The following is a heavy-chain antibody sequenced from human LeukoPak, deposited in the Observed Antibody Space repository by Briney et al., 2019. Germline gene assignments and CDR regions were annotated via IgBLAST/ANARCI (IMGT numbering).Heavy chain of an antibody. Sequence: PSQTLSLTCTVSGGSISSYYWSWIRQPPGKGLEWIGYIYYSGSTNYNPSLKSRVTISVDTSKNQFSLELSSVTAADTAVYYCARGLSSYYYYYGMDVWGQGTTVTVSS. V-gene: IGHV4-59*01. CDR3: ARGLSSYYYYYGMDV. CDR1: GGSISSYY. CDR2: IYYSGST. J-gene: IGHJ6*02. D-gene: IGHD2-2*01.